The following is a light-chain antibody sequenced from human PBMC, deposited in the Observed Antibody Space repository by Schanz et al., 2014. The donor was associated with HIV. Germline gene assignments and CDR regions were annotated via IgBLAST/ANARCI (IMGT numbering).Light chain of an antibody. CDR1: SSDVGGYDY. Sequence: QSALTQPASVSGSPGQSITISCTGDSSDVGGYDYPPWYQQHPGKAPKLIIYDVTDRPSGVSFRFSGSKSGNTASLTISGLQSEDEAFYYCGSFTTSSTWVFGGGTKLTVL. CDR3: GSFTTSSTWV. V-gene: IGLV2-14*03. J-gene: IGLJ3*02. CDR2: DVT.